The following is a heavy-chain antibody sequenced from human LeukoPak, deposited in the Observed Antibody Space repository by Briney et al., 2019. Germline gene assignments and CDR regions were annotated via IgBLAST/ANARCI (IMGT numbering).Heavy chain of an antibody. CDR2: INHSGST. D-gene: IGHD6-13*01. J-gene: IGHJ4*02. V-gene: IGHV4-34*01. CDR3: ARGVRIADY. CDR1: GGSFSSYY. Sequence: XCAVXGGSFSSYYWSWIRQSPGRGLEWIGEINHSGSTYYNPSLKSRVTISEDTSKNQFSLKLSSVTAADAAVYYCARGVRIADYWGQGTLVTVSS.